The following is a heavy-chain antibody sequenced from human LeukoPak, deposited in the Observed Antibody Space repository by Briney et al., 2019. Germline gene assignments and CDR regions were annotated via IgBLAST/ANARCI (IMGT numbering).Heavy chain of an antibody. CDR1: GFTFSDYY. Sequence: MTGGSLRLSCAASGFTFSDYYMSWIRQAPGKGLEWVSYISSSGSTIYYADSVKGRFTISRDNAKNSLYLQMNSLRAEDTAVYYCARDRGRWLQLRNFFDYWGQGALVTVSS. V-gene: IGHV3-11*01. J-gene: IGHJ4*02. D-gene: IGHD5-24*01. CDR3: ARDRGRWLQLRNFFDY. CDR2: ISSSGSTI.